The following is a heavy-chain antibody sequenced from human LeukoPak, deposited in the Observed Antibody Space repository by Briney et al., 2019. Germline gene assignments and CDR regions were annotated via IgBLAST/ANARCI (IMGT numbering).Heavy chain of an antibody. J-gene: IGHJ6*03. D-gene: IGHD2-21*01. CDR1: DDSITMYY. CDR2: IYTSGST. CDR3: AREAFTSGIYYYYMDV. Sequence: KASETLSLTCTVSDDSITMYYWSWIRQPAGKGLEWIGRIYTSGSTNYNPSLKSRVTISLDTSKNQFSLKLTSVTAADTAVYYCAREAFTSGIYYYYMDVWGKGTTVTISS. V-gene: IGHV4-4*07.